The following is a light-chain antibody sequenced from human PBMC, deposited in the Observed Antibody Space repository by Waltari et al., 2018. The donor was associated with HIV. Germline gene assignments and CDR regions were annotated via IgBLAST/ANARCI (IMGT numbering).Light chain of an antibody. CDR1: QGISNN. Sequence: DIQMTQSQSSLSASVGDRVTITCRASQGISNNLAWYQQKPGKVPKLLIYAASTLQSGVPSRFSGSGSGTDFTLTISSLQPEDVATYYCQKYNSAFGGGTKVEIK. CDR3: QKYNSA. J-gene: IGKJ4*01. CDR2: AAS. V-gene: IGKV1-27*01.